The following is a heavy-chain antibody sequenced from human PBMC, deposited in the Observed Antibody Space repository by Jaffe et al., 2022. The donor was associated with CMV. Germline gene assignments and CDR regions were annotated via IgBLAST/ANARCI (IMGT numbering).Heavy chain of an antibody. V-gene: IGHV3-66*01. Sequence: EVQLVESGGGLVQPGGSLRLSCAVSGFIVSGNSMSWVRQVPGKGLEWVSGFYSGGGTYYADSVKGRFTISRDSSKNTLYLQMNSLRAEDTAVYYCAREHVDTTMAHDAFDIWGQGTTVTVSS. D-gene: IGHD5-18*01. CDR2: FYSGGGT. J-gene: IGHJ3*02. CDR3: AREHVDTTMAHDAFDI. CDR1: GFIVSGNS.